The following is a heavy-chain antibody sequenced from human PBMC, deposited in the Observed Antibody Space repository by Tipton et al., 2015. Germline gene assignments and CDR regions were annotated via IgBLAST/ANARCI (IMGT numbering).Heavy chain of an antibody. CDR2: MSYSGSS. CDR1: GDSVRGGDYY. CDR3: ARRTPYDYVWGSPYFDY. D-gene: IGHD3-16*01. V-gene: IGHV4-61*08. Sequence: TLSLTCNVSGDSVRGGDYYWTWIRQPPGKGLEWIGYMSYSGSSNYNPSLKSRVIMSVDTSNNQFSLNLRSVTAADTAVYYCARRTPYDYVWGSPYFDYWGQGTLVTVSS. J-gene: IGHJ4*02.